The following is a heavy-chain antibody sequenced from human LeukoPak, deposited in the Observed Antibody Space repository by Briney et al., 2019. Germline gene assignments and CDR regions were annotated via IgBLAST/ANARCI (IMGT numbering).Heavy chain of an antibody. V-gene: IGHV4-34*01. CDR2: INHSGST. CDR1: GGSFSGYY. CDR3: ARTKALGYCSSTSCYWAYYYYYMDA. D-gene: IGHD2-2*01. J-gene: IGHJ6*03. Sequence: SETLSLTCAVYGGSFSGYYWSWIRQPPGKGLEWIGEINHSGSTNYNPSLKSRVTISVDTSKNQFSLKLSSVTAADTAVYYCARTKALGYCSSTSCYWAYYYYYMDAWGKGTTATVSS.